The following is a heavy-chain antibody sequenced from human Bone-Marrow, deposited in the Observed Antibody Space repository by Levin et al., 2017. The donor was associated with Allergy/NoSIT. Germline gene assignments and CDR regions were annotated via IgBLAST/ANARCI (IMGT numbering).Heavy chain of an antibody. V-gene: IGHV3-48*03. CDR3: ARDKRSGGVTPDWYFDL. Sequence: PGGSLRLSCAASGFSFSDYEMNWVRQAPGKGLEWISYISSSGSTKYYADSVKGRFTISTKNSPYLQINSLRADDTAIYYCARDKRSGGVTPDWYFDLWGRGTLVIVSS. D-gene: IGHD2-15*01. CDR2: ISSSGSTK. J-gene: IGHJ2*01. CDR1: GFSFSDYE.